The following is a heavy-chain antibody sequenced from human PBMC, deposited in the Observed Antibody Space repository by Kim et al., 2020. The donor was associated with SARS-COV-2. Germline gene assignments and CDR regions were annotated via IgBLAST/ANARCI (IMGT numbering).Heavy chain of an antibody. D-gene: IGHD4-17*01. CDR3: ARQVTTVTTRGWFDP. CDR2: INAGNGNT. V-gene: IGHV1-3*01. CDR1: GYTFTSYA. Sequence: ASVKVSCKASGYTFTSYAMHWVRQAPGQRLEWMGWINAGNGNTKYSQKFQGRVTITRDTSASTAYMELSSLRSEDTAVYYCARQVTTVTTRGWFDPWGQGTLVTVSS. J-gene: IGHJ5*02.